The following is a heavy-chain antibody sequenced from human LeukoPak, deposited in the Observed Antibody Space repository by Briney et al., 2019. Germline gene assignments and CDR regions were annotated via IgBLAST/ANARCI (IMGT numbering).Heavy chain of an antibody. CDR1: GYTFTSYD. Sequence: ASVKVSCKASGYTFTSYDINWVRQATGQGLEWMGWMNPNSGNTGYAQKFQGRVTITRNTSISTAYMELSSLRSEDTAVYYCARLATYYDFWSGYPNWFDPWGQGTLVTVSS. CDR2: MNPNSGNT. CDR3: ARLATYYDFWSGYPNWFDP. D-gene: IGHD3-3*01. V-gene: IGHV1-8*03. J-gene: IGHJ5*02.